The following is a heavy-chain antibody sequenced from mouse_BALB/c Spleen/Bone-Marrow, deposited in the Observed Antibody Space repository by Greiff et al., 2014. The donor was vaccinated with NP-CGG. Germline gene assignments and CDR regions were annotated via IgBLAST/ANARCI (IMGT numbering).Heavy chain of an antibody. V-gene: IGHV1-69*02. J-gene: IGHJ1*01. CDR3: ARSHGYYPYWYFDV. CDR2: IDPSDSET. Sequence: VQLQQSGDELVKPGAPVKLSCKASGYTFTSYWMNWVKQRPGRGLEWIGRIDPSDSETHYNQKFKDKATLTVDKSSSTAYIQLSSLTSEDSAVYYCARSHGYYPYWYFDVWGAGTTVTVSS. CDR1: GYTFTSYW. D-gene: IGHD2-3*01.